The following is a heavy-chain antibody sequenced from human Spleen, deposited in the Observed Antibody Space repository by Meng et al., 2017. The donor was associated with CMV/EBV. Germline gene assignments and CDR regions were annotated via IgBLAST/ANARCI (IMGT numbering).Heavy chain of an antibody. Sequence: GESLKISCAASGFTFSSYAMSWVRQAPGKGLEWVSAISGSGGSTYYADSVKGRFTISRDNSKNTLYLQMNSLRAEDTAVYYCAKDSGEYSITYFDYWGQGTLVTVS. V-gene: IGHV3-23*01. D-gene: IGHD6-6*01. CDR1: GFTFSSYA. CDR2: ISGSGGST. CDR3: AKDSGEYSITYFDY. J-gene: IGHJ4*02.